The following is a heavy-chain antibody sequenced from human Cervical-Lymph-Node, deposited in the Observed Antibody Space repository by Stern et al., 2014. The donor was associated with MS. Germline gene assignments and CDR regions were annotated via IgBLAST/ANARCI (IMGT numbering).Heavy chain of an antibody. CDR3: ASWSRLRLGESYYFDY. J-gene: IGHJ4*02. V-gene: IGHV1-69*09. CDR1: GGTFSSYT. CDR2: IIPILGIA. Sequence: QVQLGQSGAEVKKPGSSVKVSCKASGGTFSSYTISWVRQAPGQGLEWMGRIIPILGIASYAQKFQGRVTITADKSTSTAYMELSSLRSEDTAVYYCASWSRLRLGESYYFDYWGQGTLVTVSS. D-gene: IGHD3-16*01.